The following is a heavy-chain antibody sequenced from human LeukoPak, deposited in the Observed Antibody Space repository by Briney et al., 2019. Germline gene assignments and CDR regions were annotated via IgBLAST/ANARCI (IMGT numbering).Heavy chain of an antibody. CDR1: GFTFSSYS. D-gene: IGHD2-2*01. J-gene: IGHJ4*02. CDR2: ISSSSSYI. Sequence: PGGSLRLSCAASGFTFSSYSMNWVRQAPGKGLEWVSSISSSSSYIYYADSVKGRFTISRDNAKNSLYLQMNSLRAEDTAVYYCAKPPRDCSSTSCYWVLDYWGQGTLVTVSS. V-gene: IGHV3-21*01. CDR3: AKPPRDCSSTSCYWVLDY.